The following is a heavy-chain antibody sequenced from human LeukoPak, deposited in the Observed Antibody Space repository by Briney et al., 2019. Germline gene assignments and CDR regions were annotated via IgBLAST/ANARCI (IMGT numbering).Heavy chain of an antibody. CDR2: IRGSVGST. CDR1: GFTLSSHS. D-gene: IGHD5-18*01. V-gene: IGHV3-23*01. Sequence: GLSLTLSCAASGFTLSSHSMSWVRQAPANGLEWASAIRGSVGSTDYAVSVQGRFTISRDNSKNTLYLQINSPRAEDTAVYHGAKDYWDTAMVDDAFDIWGQGTMVTVSS. J-gene: IGHJ3*02. CDR3: AKDYWDTAMVDDAFDI.